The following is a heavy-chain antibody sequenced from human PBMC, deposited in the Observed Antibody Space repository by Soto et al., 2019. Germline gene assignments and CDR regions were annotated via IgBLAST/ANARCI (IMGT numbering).Heavy chain of an antibody. Sequence: PSETLSLTCTVSGGSISGYYWSWIRQPPGKRLDWIGYIDYYGSTNYNPSLKSRVTISVDTSKKQFSLNLGSVTAADTAVYYCARDQLYYNDISGRPLNAFDVWGQGTMVTVSS. V-gene: IGHV4-59*01. CDR2: IDYYGST. D-gene: IGHD3-22*01. CDR3: ARDQLYYNDISGRPLNAFDV. CDR1: GGSISGYY. J-gene: IGHJ3*01.